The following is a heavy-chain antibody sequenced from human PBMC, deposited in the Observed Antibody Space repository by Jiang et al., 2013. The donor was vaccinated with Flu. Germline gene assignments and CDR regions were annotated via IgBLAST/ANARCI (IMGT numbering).Heavy chain of an antibody. CDR2: IYYSGST. D-gene: IGHD3-10*01. CDR3: ASLREGSGIDY. V-gene: IGHV4-59*01. J-gene: IGHJ4*02. CDR1: GGSISSYY. Sequence: GPGLVKPSETLSLTCTVSGGSISSYYWSWIRQPPGKGLEWIGYIYYSGSTNYNPSLKSRVTISVDTSKNQFSLKLSSVTAADTAVYYCASLREGSGIDYWGQGTLVTVSS.